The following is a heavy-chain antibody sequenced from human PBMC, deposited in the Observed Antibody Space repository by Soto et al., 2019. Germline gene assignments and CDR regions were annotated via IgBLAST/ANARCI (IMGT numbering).Heavy chain of an antibody. CDR3: ARVGGYPGYGMDV. CDR2: IGGYNGKT. Sequence: QVQLVQSGADVKRPGASVKVSCKASGYTLSTFDITWVRQAPGQGLERMGWIGGYNGKTKYPQKFHDRVTLTTDTSTKTAFMELRRLRSDDAAVYYCARVGGYPGYGMDVWGQGTTVTVSS. CDR1: GYTLSTFD. J-gene: IGHJ6*02. V-gene: IGHV1-18*01. D-gene: IGHD1-26*01.